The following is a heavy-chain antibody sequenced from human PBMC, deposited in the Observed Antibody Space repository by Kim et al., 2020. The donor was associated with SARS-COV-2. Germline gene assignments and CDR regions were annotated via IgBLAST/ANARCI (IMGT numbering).Heavy chain of an antibody. D-gene: IGHD3-16*01. Sequence: KGRLPISRDNSKNTLYRQMNSLRAEDTAVYYCARTGGPQYYYYYYGMDVWGQGTTVTVSS. V-gene: IGHV3-30*01. CDR3: ARTGGPQYYYYYYGMDV. J-gene: IGHJ6*02.